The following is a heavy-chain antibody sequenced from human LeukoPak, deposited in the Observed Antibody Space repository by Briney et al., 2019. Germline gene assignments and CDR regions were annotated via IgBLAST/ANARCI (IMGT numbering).Heavy chain of an antibody. CDR3: TTDRVDYVWGSYRIDY. J-gene: IGHJ4*02. D-gene: IGHD3-16*02. V-gene: IGHV3-15*01. CDR2: IKSKTDGGTT. Sequence: GGSLRLSCAASGFTFSSYAMSWVRQAPGKGLEWVGRIKSKTDGGTTDYAAPVKGRFTISRDDSKNTLYLQMNSLKTEDTAVYYCTTDRVDYVWGSYRIDYWGQGTLVTVSS. CDR1: GFTFSSYA.